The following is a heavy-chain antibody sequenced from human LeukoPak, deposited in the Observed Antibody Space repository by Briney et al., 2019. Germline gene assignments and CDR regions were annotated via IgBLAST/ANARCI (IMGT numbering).Heavy chain of an antibody. J-gene: IGHJ6*02. CDR2: IYTSVST. V-gene: IGHV4-61*02. CDR1: GGSIGSGSYY. D-gene: IGHD5-18*01. CDR3: ARGYTAMVTSYYYYYYGMDV. Sequence: PSQTLSLTCTVSGGSIGSGSYYWSWIRQPAGKGLEWIGRIYTSVSTNYNPSLKSRVTISVDTSKNQFSLKLSSVTAADTAVYYCARGYTAMVTSYYYYYYGMDVWGQGTTVTVSS.